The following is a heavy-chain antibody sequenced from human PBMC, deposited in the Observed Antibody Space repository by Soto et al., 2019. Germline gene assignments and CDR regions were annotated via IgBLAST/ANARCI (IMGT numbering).Heavy chain of an antibody. D-gene: IGHD3-10*01. Sequence: SETLSLTCAVSGVSISSGNWWTWVRQTPQRGLEYIGEIFHDGTANYYPSFERRVAISVDTSKNKFSLKLTSVTAADTAIYFCARLVYDTRLNYMYLQTWGQGSLVTVSS. CDR1: GVSISSGNW. CDR2: IFHDGTA. V-gene: IGHV4-4*02. J-gene: IGHJ1*01. CDR3: ARLVYDTRLNYMYLQT.